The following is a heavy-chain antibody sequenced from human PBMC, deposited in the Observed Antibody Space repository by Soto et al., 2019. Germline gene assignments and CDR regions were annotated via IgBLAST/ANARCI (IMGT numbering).Heavy chain of an antibody. CDR2: IYYSGST. J-gene: IGHJ5*02. V-gene: IGHV4-59*12. CDR3: ARVPDR. Sequence: VKTSETLSLTCAVYGGSFSGYYWSWIRQPPGKGLEWIGYIYYSGSTYYNPSLKSRVTISVDRSKNQFSLKLSSVTAADTAVYYCARVPDRWGQGTLVTVS. CDR1: GGSFSGYY. D-gene: IGHD2-2*01.